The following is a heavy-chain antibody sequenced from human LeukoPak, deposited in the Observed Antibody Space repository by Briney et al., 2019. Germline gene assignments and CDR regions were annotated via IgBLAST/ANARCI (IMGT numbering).Heavy chain of an antibody. V-gene: IGHV4-59*11. CDR1: GGSISSHY. D-gene: IGHD5-18*01. CDR2: IYYSGST. Sequence: PETLSLTCTVSGGSISSHYWSWIRQPPGKGLEWIGYIYYSGSTNYNPSLKSRVTISVDTSKNQFSLKLSSVTAADTAVYYCASDEIYSYGSNAFDIWGQGTMVTVSS. CDR3: ASDEIYSYGSNAFDI. J-gene: IGHJ3*02.